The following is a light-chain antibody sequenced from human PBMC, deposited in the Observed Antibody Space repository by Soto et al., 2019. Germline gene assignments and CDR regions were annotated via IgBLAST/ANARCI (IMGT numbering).Light chain of an antibody. CDR2: EGS. J-gene: IGLJ2*01. CDR1: SSDVGSYNL. Sequence: QSALTQPASVSGSPGQSITISCTGTSSDVGSYNLVSWYQRHPGKAPKLMIYEGSKRPSGVSDRFSGSKSGNTASLTISGLQAEDEADYYCCSYAGYSTFVIFGGGTKVTVL. V-gene: IGLV2-23*03. CDR3: CSYAGYSTFVI.